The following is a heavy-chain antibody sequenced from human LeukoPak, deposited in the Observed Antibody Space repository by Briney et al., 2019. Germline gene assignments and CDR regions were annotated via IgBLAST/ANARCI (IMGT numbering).Heavy chain of an antibody. CDR2: IYSTGNT. J-gene: IGHJ4*02. Sequence: SETLSLTCNVSGVSISTHYWSWIRQPAGKGLEWIGRIYSTGNTNYNPSLKSRVTMSVDTSKNQFSLKLSSVTAADTAVYYCAGRYFYYDTSGYFDYWGQGTLVTVSS. CDR3: AGRYFYYDTSGYFDY. V-gene: IGHV4-4*07. CDR1: GVSISTHY. D-gene: IGHD3-22*01.